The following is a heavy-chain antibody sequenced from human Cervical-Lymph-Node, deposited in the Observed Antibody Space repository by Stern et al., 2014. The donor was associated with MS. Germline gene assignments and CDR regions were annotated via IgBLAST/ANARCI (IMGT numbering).Heavy chain of an antibody. Sequence: EVQLVGSGGGLVLPGGSLGLSCGASGGPFDDCSLHWVRQAPGKGLGGVAGINWNSGSIGYADSVKGRFTISRDNAKNSLYLQMNSLRTEDTALYYCAKDIQSPSDFWKGGMDVWGQGATVTVSS. CDR3: AKDIQSPSDFWKGGMDV. CDR2: INWNSGSI. D-gene: IGHD3-3*01. V-gene: IGHV3-9*01. CDR1: GGPFDDCS. J-gene: IGHJ6*02.